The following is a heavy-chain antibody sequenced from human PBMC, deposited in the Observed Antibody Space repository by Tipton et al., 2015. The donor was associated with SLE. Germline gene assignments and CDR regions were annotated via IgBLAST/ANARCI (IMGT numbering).Heavy chain of an antibody. CDR2: IYYSGST. J-gene: IGHJ4*02. D-gene: IGHD6-13*01. V-gene: IGHV4-30-4*01. CDR1: GGSISSGDYY. CDR3: ARDPRRDIATAGVPRY. Sequence: GLVKPSETLSLTCTVSGGSISSGDYYWSWIRQPPGKGLEWIGYIYYSGSTYYNPSLKSRVTISVDTSKDQFSLKLSSVTAADTAVYYCARDPRRDIATAGVPRYWGQGTLVTVSS.